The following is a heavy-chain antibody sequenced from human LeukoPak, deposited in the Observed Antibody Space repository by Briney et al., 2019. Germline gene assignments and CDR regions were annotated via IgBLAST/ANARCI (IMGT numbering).Heavy chain of an antibody. CDR2: INPSSGST. CDR1: GYTFTSYY. Sequence: ASVKVSCKASGYTFTSYYLHWVRQAPGQGLEWMGIINPSSGSTGYAQKFQGRVTMTRDMSTSTVYMELSSLRSEDTAVYYCARDWDTSSNYYYMDVWGKGTTVTVSS. CDR3: ARDWDTSSNYYYMDV. V-gene: IGHV1-46*01. D-gene: IGHD1-26*01. J-gene: IGHJ6*03.